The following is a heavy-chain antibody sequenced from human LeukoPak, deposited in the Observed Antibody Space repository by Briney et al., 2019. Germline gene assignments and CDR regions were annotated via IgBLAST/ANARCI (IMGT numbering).Heavy chain of an antibody. D-gene: IGHD6-13*01. J-gene: IGHJ4*02. Sequence: PGGSLRLSCAASGFTFNNYAMSWVRQAPGKGLEWVSAISGSDAGTYYADSVKGRFTISRDNSKNTLYLQMNSLRAEDTAVYYCARGGPAAGRFDYWGQGTLVTVSS. CDR2: ISGSDAGT. V-gene: IGHV3-23*01. CDR3: ARGGPAAGRFDY. CDR1: GFTFNNYA.